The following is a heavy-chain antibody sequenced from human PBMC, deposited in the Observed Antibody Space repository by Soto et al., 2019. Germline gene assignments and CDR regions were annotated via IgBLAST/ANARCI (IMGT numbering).Heavy chain of an antibody. D-gene: IGHD1-7*01. J-gene: IGHJ6*02. CDR3: ARALTPPARYNWNYGYYYYGMDV. Sequence: GSGPTLVNPTQTLTLTCTFSGFSLSTSGVGVGWIRQPPGKALEWLALIYWNDDKRYSPSLKSRLTITKDTSKNQVVLTMTNMDPVDTATYYCARALTPPARYNWNYGYYYYGMDVRGQGTTVTVSS. CDR1: GFSLSTSGVG. CDR2: IYWNDDK. V-gene: IGHV2-5*01.